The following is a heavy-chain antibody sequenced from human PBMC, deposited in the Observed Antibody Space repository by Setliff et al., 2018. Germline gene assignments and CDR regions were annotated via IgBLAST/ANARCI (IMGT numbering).Heavy chain of an antibody. CDR1: GFTVSSNY. J-gene: IGHJ6*04. V-gene: IGHV3-66*02. CDR2: IYSGGST. D-gene: IGHD2-2*01. Sequence: GGSLRLSCVVSGFTVSSNYMSWVRQAPGKGLEWVSVIYSGGSTYYTDSVKGRFTISRDNSKNTLYLQMNSLRAEDTAVYYCARGIVVVPAALDVWGEGTTVTVSS. CDR3: ARGIVVVPAALDV.